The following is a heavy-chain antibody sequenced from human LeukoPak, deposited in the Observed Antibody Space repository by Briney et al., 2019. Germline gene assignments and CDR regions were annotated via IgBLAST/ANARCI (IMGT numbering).Heavy chain of an antibody. CDR3: AGAYYYDSSGYYRYFDY. J-gene: IGHJ4*02. CDR1: GGSFSGYY. V-gene: IGHV4-34*01. D-gene: IGHD3-22*01. Sequence: SETLSLTCAVYGGSFSGYYWSWIRQPPGKGLEWIGEINHSGSTNYNPSLKSRVTISVDTSKNQFSLKLSSVTAADTAVYYCAGAYYYDSSGYYRYFDYWGQGTLVTVSS. CDR2: INHSGST.